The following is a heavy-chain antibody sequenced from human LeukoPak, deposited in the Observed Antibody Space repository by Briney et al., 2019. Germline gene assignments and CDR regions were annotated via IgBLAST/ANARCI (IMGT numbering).Heavy chain of an antibody. J-gene: IGHJ4*02. CDR2: ISYDGSNK. CDR1: GFTFSSYG. D-gene: IGHD2-15*01. Sequence: GGSLRLSCAASGFTFSSYGMHWVRQAPGKGLEWVAVISYDGSNKYYADSVKGRFTISRDNSKNTLYLQMNGLRAEDTAVYYCAKGHHIVVVVAALDYWGQGTLVTVSS. CDR3: AKGHHIVVVVAALDY. V-gene: IGHV3-30*18.